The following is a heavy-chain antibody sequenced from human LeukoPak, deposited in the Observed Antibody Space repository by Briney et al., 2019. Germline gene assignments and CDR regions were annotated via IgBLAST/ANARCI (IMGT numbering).Heavy chain of an antibody. CDR3: AKGARRITMIVVVINHYYGMDV. D-gene: IGHD3-22*01. Sequence: ASVKVSCKASGYTFTVYHIHWVRQAPGQGLEWMGWINPNSGGTNYAQKFQGRVTMTRDTSISTVYMELSSLTSDDTAVYYCAKGARRITMIVVVINHYYGMDVWGQGTTVTVSS. CDR2: INPNSGGT. J-gene: IGHJ6*02. V-gene: IGHV1-2*02. CDR1: GYTFTVYH.